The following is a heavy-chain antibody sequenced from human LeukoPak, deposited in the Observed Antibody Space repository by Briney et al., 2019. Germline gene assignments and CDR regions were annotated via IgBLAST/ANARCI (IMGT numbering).Heavy chain of an antibody. V-gene: IGHV3-30*02. CDR3: AKDIAAAGGPCAY. D-gene: IGHD6-13*01. Sequence: GGSLRLSCAASGFTFSGYDMHWVRQAPGKGLEWVALIRSDGSDKYYADSVKGRFTISRDNSKNTVFLHMNSLRAEDTAVYYCAKDIAAAGGPCAYWGRGTLVTVSS. CDR1: GFTFSGYD. CDR2: IRSDGSDK. J-gene: IGHJ4*02.